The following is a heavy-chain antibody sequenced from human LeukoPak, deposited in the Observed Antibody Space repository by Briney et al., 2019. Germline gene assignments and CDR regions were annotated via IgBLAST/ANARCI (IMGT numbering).Heavy chain of an antibody. CDR2: IYYSGST. CDR3: ARRGSSGSYSEGAFDI. Sequence: SETLSLTCTVSAGSISSSSNYWGWIRRPPGKGLEWIGSIYYSGSTYYNPSLKSRVTISVDTSKNQFSLKLSSVTAADTAVYYCARRGSSGSYSEGAFDIWGPGTMVTVSS. D-gene: IGHD1-26*01. V-gene: IGHV4-39*01. CDR1: AGSISSSSNY. J-gene: IGHJ3*02.